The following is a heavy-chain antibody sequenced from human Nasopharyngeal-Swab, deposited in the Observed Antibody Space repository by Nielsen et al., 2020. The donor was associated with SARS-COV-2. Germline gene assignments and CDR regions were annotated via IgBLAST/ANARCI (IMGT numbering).Heavy chain of an antibody. J-gene: IGHJ4*02. V-gene: IGHV4-30-4*08. Sequence: SETLSLTCTVSGGSISSGGYYWSWIRQHPGKGLEWIGYIYYSGTTYYNPSLKSRVTISVDMSKNQFSLKLTSVTAADTAVYYCARVDYYRIDYWGQGTLVTVSS. CDR3: ARVDYYRIDY. CDR2: IYYSGTT. CDR1: GGSISSGGYY. D-gene: IGHD1-14*01.